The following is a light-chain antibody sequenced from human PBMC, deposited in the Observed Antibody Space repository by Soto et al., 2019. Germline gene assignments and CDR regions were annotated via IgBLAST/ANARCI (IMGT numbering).Light chain of an antibody. V-gene: IGLV2-14*01. CDR3: SSYTSSSTLV. Sequence: SVLTQPASGSWAPGQSITISCTGTSSDVGGYNYVSWYQQHPGKAPKLMIYEVSNRPSGVSNRFSGSKSGNTASLTISGLQAEDEADYSCSSYTSSSTLVFGTGTKLTVL. CDR1: SSDVGGYNY. J-gene: IGLJ1*01. CDR2: EVS.